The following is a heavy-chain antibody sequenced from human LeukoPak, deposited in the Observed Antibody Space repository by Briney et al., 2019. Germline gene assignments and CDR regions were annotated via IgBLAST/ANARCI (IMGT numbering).Heavy chain of an antibody. CDR1: GYTFTDYY. J-gene: IGHJ4*02. V-gene: IGHV1-2*02. Sequence: GASVKVSFKASGYTFTDYYMHWVRQAPGQGLEYMGWINPNSGGTNYAQKFQGRVTMTMDTSISTVYMELSRLTSDDTAVYYCARGPWEQQLVPGSYWGQGTLVTVSS. CDR2: INPNSGGT. CDR3: ARGPWEQQLVPGSY. D-gene: IGHD6-13*01.